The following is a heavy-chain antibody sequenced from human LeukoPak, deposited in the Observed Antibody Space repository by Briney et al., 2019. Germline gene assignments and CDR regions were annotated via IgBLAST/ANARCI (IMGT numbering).Heavy chain of an antibody. V-gene: IGHV4-39*07. CDR3: VTLPAYYGDYVDPHYYYMDV. J-gene: IGHJ6*03. Sequence: SETLSLTCSVSGASVTSSNYYWGWIRQPPGKGLEWSGSLYFSGRTYYNPSLKSRVTTSVDTPKNHFSLNLDSVTAADTAVYYCVTLPAYYGDYVDPHYYYMDVWGKGITVTVSS. CDR1: GASVTSSNYY. D-gene: IGHD2-21*02. CDR2: LYFSGRT.